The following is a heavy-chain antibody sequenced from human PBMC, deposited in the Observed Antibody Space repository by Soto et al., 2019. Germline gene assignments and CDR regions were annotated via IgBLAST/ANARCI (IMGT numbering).Heavy chain of an antibody. J-gene: IGHJ5*02. D-gene: IGHD6-13*01. Sequence: PSETLSLTCAVYGGSFRGYYWSWIRQPPGKGLEWIGEINHSGSTNYNPSIKSRVTISLDTSKNQFSLNLSSVTAADTAVYYCARRGVRAGAVGVWFYPWGQGTLVTVSS. CDR1: GGSFRGYY. CDR3: ARRGVRAGAVGVWFYP. V-gene: IGHV4-34*01. CDR2: INHSGST.